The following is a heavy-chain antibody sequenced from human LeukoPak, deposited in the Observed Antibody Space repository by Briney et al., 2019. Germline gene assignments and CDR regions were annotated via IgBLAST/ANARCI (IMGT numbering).Heavy chain of an antibody. V-gene: IGHV4-38-2*02. CDR2: IYHSGST. CDR3: ARCTGYQLLEGYYYYMDV. CDR1: GYSISSGYY. Sequence: SETLSFTCTVSGYSISSGYYWGWIRQPPGKGLEWIGSIYHSGSTYYNPSLKSRVTISIDTSKNQFSLRLSSVTAADTAVYYCARCTGYQLLEGYYYYMDVWGKGTTVTVSS. D-gene: IGHD2-2*01. J-gene: IGHJ6*03.